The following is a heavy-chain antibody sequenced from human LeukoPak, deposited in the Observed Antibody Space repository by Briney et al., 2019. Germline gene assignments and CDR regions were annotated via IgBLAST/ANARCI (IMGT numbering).Heavy chain of an antibody. J-gene: IGHJ4*02. CDR2: ISGSGGST. V-gene: IGHV3-23*01. Sequence: GSLRLSCAASGFTFSSYAMSWVRQAPGKGLEWVSAISGSGGSTYYADSVKGRFTISRDNSKNTLYLQMNSLRAEDTAIYYCAKTGSIVVDPYFDYWGQGALVTVSS. CDR1: GFTFSSYA. D-gene: IGHD3-22*01. CDR3: AKTGSIVVDPYFDY.